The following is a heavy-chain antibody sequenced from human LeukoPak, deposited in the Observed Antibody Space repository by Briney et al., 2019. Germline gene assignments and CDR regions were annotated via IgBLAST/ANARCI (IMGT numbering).Heavy chain of an antibody. CDR3: ARAFAGYGPDYYYYYYMDV. CDR2: IYYSGST. CDR1: GGSISSYY. J-gene: IGHJ6*03. D-gene: IGHD5-18*01. V-gene: IGHV4-59*01. Sequence: SETLSLTCTVSGGSISSYYWSWIRLPPGKGLEWIGYIYYSGSTNYNPSLKSRVTISVDTSKNQFSLKLSSVTAADTAVYYCARAFAGYGPDYYYYYYMDVWGKGTTVTVSS.